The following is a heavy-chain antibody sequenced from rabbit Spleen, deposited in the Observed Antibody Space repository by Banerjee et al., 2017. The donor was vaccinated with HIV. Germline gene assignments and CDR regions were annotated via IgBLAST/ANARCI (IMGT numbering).Heavy chain of an antibody. D-gene: IGHD8-1*01. CDR2: IYSGSSGST. V-gene: IGHV1S45*01. CDR3: ARDTGTSFSTYGMDL. CDR1: GVSLNDKDV. Sequence: EQLEESGGGLVKPEGSLTLTCKASGVSLNDKDVMCWVRQAPGKGLEWIACIYSGSSGSTYSATWAKGRFSISKTSSTTVDLQMTTLTAADTATYFCARDTGTSFSTYGMDLWGQGTLVTVS. J-gene: IGHJ6*01.